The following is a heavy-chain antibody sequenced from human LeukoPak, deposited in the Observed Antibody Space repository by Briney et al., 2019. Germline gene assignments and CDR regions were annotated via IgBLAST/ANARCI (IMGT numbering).Heavy chain of an antibody. CDR3: ARVTSIGSYYND. D-gene: IGHD1-26*01. V-gene: IGHV3-74*01. CDR2: INSDGSRT. CDR1: GFGFTDAA. J-gene: IGHJ4*02. Sequence: GGSLRLSCAASGFGFTDAAMTWVRQAPGKGLGWVSRINSDGSRTSYADSVKGRFTIYRDNAKNTLYLQMNSLRAEDTAVYYCARVTSIGSYYNDWGQGTLVTVSS.